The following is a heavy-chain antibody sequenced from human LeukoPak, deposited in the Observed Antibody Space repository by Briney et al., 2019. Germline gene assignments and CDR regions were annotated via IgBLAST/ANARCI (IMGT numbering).Heavy chain of an antibody. J-gene: IGHJ4*02. CDR3: AKTDYGDYIDY. CDR1: GFTFSSYW. Sequence: GSLRLSCAASGFTFSSYWMSWVRQAPGKGLEWVANIKQGGSEKYYVDSVKGRFTISRDNAKNSLYLQMNSLRAEDTAVYYCAKTDYGDYIDYWGQGTLVTVSS. CDR2: IKQGGSEK. V-gene: IGHV3-7*01. D-gene: IGHD4-17*01.